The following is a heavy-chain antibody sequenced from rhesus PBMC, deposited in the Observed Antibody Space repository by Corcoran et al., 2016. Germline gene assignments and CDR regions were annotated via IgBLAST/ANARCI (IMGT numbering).Heavy chain of an antibody. CDR3: ARLTYYNIWTGYYTFDY. J-gene: IGHJ4*01. Sequence: QVQLQESGPGLVKPSQTLSLTCAISGASVSSNSATWNWIRQSPSRGLEWLGRTYYRSKWYNDYAQSGQNRISINPDTSKNQFSLQLNSVTPEDMAVYYCARLTYYNIWTGYYTFDYWGQGVLVTVSS. CDR1: GASVSSNSAT. CDR2: TYYRSKWYN. V-gene: IGHV6-1*01. D-gene: IGHD3-3*01.